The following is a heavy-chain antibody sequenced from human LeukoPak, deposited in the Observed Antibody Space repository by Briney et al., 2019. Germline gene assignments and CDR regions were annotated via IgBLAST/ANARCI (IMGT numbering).Heavy chain of an antibody. CDR2: IYHSGST. Sequence: SETLSLTCTVSGGSISSYYWGWIRQPPGKGLEWIGNIYHSGSTYYNPSLKSRVTISVDTSKNQFSLKLSSVTAADTAVYYCTRPYYYDSSGSPDYWGQGTLVTVSS. CDR1: GGSISSYY. J-gene: IGHJ4*02. V-gene: IGHV4-59*04. D-gene: IGHD3-22*01. CDR3: TRPYYYDSSGSPDY.